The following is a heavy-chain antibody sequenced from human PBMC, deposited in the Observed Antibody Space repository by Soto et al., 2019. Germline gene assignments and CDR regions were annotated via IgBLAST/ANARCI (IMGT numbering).Heavy chain of an antibody. CDR2: IGTAGDT. Sequence: EVQLVESGGGLVQPGGYLRLSCAASGFTFSGYDMHWVRQATGKGLEWVSTIGTAGDTYYPGSVKGRFTISRENAKNSLYLQMNSLRAGDTAVYYCVRFSVSGTPYGMAVWGQGTTVTDSS. CDR1: GFTFSGYD. V-gene: IGHV3-13*01. J-gene: IGHJ6*02. CDR3: VRFSVSGTPYGMAV. D-gene: IGHD6-19*01.